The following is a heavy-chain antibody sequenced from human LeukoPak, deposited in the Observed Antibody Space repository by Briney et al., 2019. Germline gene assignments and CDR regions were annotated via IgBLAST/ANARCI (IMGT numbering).Heavy chain of an antibody. CDR1: GFTFSSYA. CDR2: INNSGGST. CDR3: ARVSSSGYGVSSGLFY. V-gene: IGHV3-23*01. D-gene: IGHD5-18*01. Sequence: GGSLRLSCAASGFTFSSYAMNWVRQAPGKGLAWVSGINNSGGSTYYADSVKGRFTISRDNSKNTLYLQMNSLRAEDTALYYCARVSSSGYGVSSGLFYWGQGTLVTVSS. J-gene: IGHJ4*02.